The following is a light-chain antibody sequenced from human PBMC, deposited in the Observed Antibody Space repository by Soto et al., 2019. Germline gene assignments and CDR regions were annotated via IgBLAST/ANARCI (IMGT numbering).Light chain of an antibody. CDR3: QQYNSSPT. Sequence: DIQMTQSPSTLSASVGDRVTITCRASQSISSWLAWYQQKPGKAPKLLIYKASSLESGVPSRFSGSGSGTEFPLTISSLQPDDFAPYSCQQYNSSPTFGHGTKGEIK. V-gene: IGKV1-5*03. J-gene: IGKJ1*01. CDR2: KAS. CDR1: QSISSW.